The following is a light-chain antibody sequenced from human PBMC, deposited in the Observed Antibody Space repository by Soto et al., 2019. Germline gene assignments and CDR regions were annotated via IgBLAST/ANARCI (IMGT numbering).Light chain of an antibody. CDR3: SSYTSRSTFNFV. CDR1: SSDVGGYNY. J-gene: IGLJ1*01. CDR2: EVT. V-gene: IGLV2-14*01. Sequence: QSVLTQPASVSGSPGQSITVSCTGTSSDVGGYNYVSWYQQYPGKAPRVMIYEVTNRPSGVSNRFSGSKSGNTASLTISGLQAEDEADYYCSSYTSRSTFNFVFGTGTKVTVL.